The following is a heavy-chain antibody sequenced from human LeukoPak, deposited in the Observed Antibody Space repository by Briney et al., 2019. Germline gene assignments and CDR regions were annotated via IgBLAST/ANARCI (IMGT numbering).Heavy chain of an antibody. CDR1: SFSISNGFY. CDR2: VFYSGVT. Sequence: SETLSLTCVVSSFSISNGFYWVWIRQPPGKGLEWIGNVFYSGVTYYNPSLMSRVTISVDTSKNQFSLKLNSLTAADTAVYYCARDRGGRTGYASGDFDFWGQGVLVTVSS. D-gene: IGHD5-12*01. CDR3: ARDRGGRTGYASGDFDF. V-gene: IGHV4-38-2*02. J-gene: IGHJ4*02.